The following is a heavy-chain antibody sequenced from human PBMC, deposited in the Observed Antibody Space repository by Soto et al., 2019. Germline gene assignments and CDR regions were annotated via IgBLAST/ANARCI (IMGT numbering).Heavy chain of an antibody. Sequence: PGGSLRLSCAASGFTFSSYAMSWVRQAPGKGLEWVSAISGGGGSTYYADSVKGRFTISRDNSKNTLYLQMNSLRAEDTAVYYCAKLVSAAGMTVGTKQPYYYYGMDVWGQGTTVTVSS. V-gene: IGHV3-23*01. J-gene: IGHJ6*02. CDR3: AKLVSAAGMTVGTKQPYYYYGMDV. CDR2: ISGGGGST. CDR1: GFTFSSYA. D-gene: IGHD6-13*01.